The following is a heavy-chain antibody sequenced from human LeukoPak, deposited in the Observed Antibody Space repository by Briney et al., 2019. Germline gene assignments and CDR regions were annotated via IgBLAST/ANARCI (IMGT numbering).Heavy chain of an antibody. CDR1: SGSISSYY. CDR2: IYTSGST. V-gene: IGHV4-4*07. Sequence: SETLSLTCTVSSGSISSYYWGWIRQPAGRGLEWIGRIYTSGSTNYNPSLKSRVTMSVDTSKNQFSLRLSSVTAADTAVYYCARELQVWSVSDHWGQGTLVTVSS. CDR3: ARELQVWSVSDH. D-gene: IGHD5-18*01. J-gene: IGHJ4*02.